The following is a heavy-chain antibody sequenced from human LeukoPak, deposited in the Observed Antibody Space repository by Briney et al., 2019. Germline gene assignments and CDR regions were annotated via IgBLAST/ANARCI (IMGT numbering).Heavy chain of an antibody. J-gene: IGHJ4*02. CDR2: MNPNSGNT. CDR3: ARGGRYSYCCFDY. Sequence: ASVKVSCKASGYTFTSYDINWVRQATGQGLEWMGWMNPNSGNTGYAQKFQGRVTMTRNTSISTAYMELRSLRSDDTAVYYCARGGRYSYCCFDYWGQGTLVTVSS. CDR1: GYTFTSYD. D-gene: IGHD5-18*01. V-gene: IGHV1-8*01.